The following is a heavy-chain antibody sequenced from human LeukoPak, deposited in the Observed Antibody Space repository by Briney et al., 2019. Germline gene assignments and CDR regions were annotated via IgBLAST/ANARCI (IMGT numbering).Heavy chain of an antibody. CDR3: AGAVAGTFDY. D-gene: IGHD6-19*01. CDR1: GASISSSF. V-gene: IGHV4-59*08. Sequence: SETLSLTCTVSGASISSSFWTWIRQSPGKGLEWLAYIYYTGSTNLNPSLKSRLTISVDTSKNQFSLKLSSVTAADTAVYYCAGAVAGTFDYWGQGTLVTVSS. J-gene: IGHJ4*02. CDR2: IYYTGST.